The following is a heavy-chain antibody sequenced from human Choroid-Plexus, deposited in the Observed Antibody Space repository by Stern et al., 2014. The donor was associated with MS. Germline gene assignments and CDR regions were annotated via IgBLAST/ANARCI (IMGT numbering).Heavy chain of an antibody. V-gene: IGHV3-30*18. J-gene: IGHJ4*02. CDR2: ISYDGSDK. CDR1: GFTFSNFG. CDR3: AKDRQWSTYFFDY. D-gene: IGHD2-15*01. Sequence: VQLAESGGGVAQPGRPLILSCAASGFTFSNFGMHWVRQAPGKGLEWVALISYDGSDKYYADSVKGRFTIFRDNSKNTLYMHMNSLRAEDTAVYYCAKDRQWSTYFFDYWGQGSLVTVSS.